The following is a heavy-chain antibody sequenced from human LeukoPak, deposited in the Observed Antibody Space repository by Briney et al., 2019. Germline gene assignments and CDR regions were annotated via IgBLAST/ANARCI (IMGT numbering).Heavy chain of an antibody. Sequence: GGCLRLSCAASGFTFGSYWMNWVRQAPGKGLEWVANIEQDGSEKYYVDSVKGRFTISRDNAKDSLYLQMNSLGAEDTAVYYCARGGTIVPDYWGQGTLVTVSS. CDR3: ARGGTIVPDY. D-gene: IGHD2-8*01. V-gene: IGHV3-7*01. CDR1: GFTFGSYW. J-gene: IGHJ4*02. CDR2: IEQDGSEK.